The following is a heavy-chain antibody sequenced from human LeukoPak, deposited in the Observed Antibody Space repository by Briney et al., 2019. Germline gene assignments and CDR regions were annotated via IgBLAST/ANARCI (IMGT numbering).Heavy chain of an antibody. CDR1: GGSFSGYY. J-gene: IGHJ3*02. V-gene: IGHV4-34*01. CDR3: ARGPGSAFDI. CDR2: INHSGST. Sequence: KPSETLSLTCAVYGGSFSGYYWSWIRQPPGKGLEWIGEINHSGSTNYNPSLKSRVTISVDTSKNQFSLKLSSVTAADTAVYYCARGPGSAFDIWGQGTMVTVPS.